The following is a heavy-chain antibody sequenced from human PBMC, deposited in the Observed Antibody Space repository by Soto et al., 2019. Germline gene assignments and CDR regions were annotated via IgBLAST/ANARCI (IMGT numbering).Heavy chain of an antibody. CDR1: GFTFSSYA. J-gene: IGHJ6*02. V-gene: IGHV3-23*01. Sequence: GGSLRLSCAASGFTFSSYAMSWVRQAPGKGLEWVSAISGSGGSTYYADSVKGRFTISRDNSKNTLYLQMNSLRAEDTAVYYCANSIQLWSHGMDVWGQGTTVTVSS. CDR3: ANSIQLWSHGMDV. D-gene: IGHD5-18*01. CDR2: ISGSGGST.